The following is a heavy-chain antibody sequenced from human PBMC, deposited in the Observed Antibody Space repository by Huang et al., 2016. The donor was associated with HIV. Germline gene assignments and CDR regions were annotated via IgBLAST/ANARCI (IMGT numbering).Heavy chain of an antibody. CDR1: GGSFSGYY. D-gene: IGHD3-22*01. J-gene: IGHJ4*02. CDR2: INHSGNT. Sequence: QVQLEQWGAGLLKASETLSLTCAVYGGSFSGYYWNGLRQAPGKGLEWFGEINHSGNTNYNPSLKSRVNMSVDTSQSQFSLYLTSLSAADTGTYFCARRYNSRRDYWGRGTLVTVHS. V-gene: IGHV4-34*02. CDR3: ARRYNSRRDY.